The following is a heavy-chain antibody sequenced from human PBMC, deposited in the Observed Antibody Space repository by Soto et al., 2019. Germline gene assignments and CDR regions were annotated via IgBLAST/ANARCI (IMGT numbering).Heavy chain of an antibody. J-gene: IGHJ4*02. CDR2: ISYDGNSE. CDR3: ARGIIQDVEY. D-gene: IGHD3-3*01. V-gene: IGHV3-30-3*01. Sequence: QAQLVESGGGVVQPGTSLRVSCGASGFTFSAYVMHWVRQAPGKGLEWVAAISYDGNSEYYAASVKGRFTVSRDNSKNTVFLQMNTLRVEDTAVYYCARGIIQDVEYWGQGTLVTVSS. CDR1: GFTFSAYV.